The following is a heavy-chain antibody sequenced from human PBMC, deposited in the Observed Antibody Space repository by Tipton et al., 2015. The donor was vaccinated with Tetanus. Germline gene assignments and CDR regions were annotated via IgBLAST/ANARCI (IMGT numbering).Heavy chain of an antibody. CDR1: GFTFSSYW. CDR3: ARGSLEWLLRGGFGP. CDR2: ISSSSSTI. J-gene: IGHJ5*02. D-gene: IGHD3-3*01. V-gene: IGHV3-48*02. Sequence: SLRLSCAASGFTFSSYWMNWVRQAPGKGLEWVSYISSSSSTIYYADSVKGRFTISRDNAKNSLYLQMNSLRDEDTAVYYCARGSLEWLLRGGFGPWGQGTRVTVSS.